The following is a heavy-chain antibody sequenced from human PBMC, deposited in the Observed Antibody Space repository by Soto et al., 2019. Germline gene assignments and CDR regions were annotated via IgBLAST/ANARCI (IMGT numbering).Heavy chain of an antibody. V-gene: IGHV3-30-3*01. CDR2: ISYDGSNK. Sequence: QVQLVESGGGVVQPGRSLRLSCAASGFTFSSYAMHWVRQAPGKGLEWVAVISYDGSNKYYADSVKGRCTISRDNSKNALYLQMNSQRAEDTAVYYCARAGRAAVTIGDYYGMDVWGQGTTVTVSS. J-gene: IGHJ6*01. CDR3: ARAGRAAVTIGDYYGMDV. D-gene: IGHD3-16*01. CDR1: GFTFSSYA.